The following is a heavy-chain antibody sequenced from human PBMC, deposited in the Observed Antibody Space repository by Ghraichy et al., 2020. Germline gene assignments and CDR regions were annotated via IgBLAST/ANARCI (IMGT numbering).Heavy chain of an antibody. CDR1: GDSVSSNRAA. J-gene: IGHJ4*02. D-gene: IGHD1-26*01. CDR2: TYYRSKWYQ. Sequence: SQTLSLTCAISGDSVSSNRAAWNWIRQSPSRGLEWLGRTYYRSKWYQEYEVSVKSRIAINPEISKNQFSLQLSSVTPEDTAVYFCARDQRGSFDYWAQGTLVTVSS. CDR3: ARDQRGSFDY. V-gene: IGHV6-1*01.